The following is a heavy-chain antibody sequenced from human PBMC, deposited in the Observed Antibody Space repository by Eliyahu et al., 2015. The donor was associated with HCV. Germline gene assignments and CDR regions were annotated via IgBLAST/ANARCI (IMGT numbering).Heavy chain of an antibody. V-gene: IGHV3-21*01. J-gene: IGHJ6*02. CDR3: ARDGFASPGTAMDKYGMDV. CDR1: GFTFXSYS. D-gene: IGHD5-18*01. CDR2: ISSSSSYI. Sequence: EVQLVESGGGLVKPGGSLXLSCAASGFTFXSYSXNWVRQAPRKGLEWVSSISSSSSYIYYADSVKGRFTISRDNAKNSLYLQMNSLRAEDTAVYYCARDGFASPGTAMDKYGMDVWGQGTTVTVSS.